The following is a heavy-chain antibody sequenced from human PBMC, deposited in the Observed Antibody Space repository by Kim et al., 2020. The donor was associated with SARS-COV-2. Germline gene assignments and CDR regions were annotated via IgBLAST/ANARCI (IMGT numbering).Heavy chain of an antibody. CDR3: TSHAGYYYDSSGYGY. V-gene: IGHV3-49*02. Sequence: ASLKGRFTISRDDSNSIAYLQMNSLKTEDTAVYYCTSHAGYYYDSSGYGYWGQGTLVTVSS. J-gene: IGHJ4*02. D-gene: IGHD3-22*01.